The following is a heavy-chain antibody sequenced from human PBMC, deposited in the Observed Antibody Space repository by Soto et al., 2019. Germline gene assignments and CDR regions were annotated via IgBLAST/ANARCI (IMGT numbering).Heavy chain of an antibody. V-gene: IGHV4-34*01. J-gene: IGHJ4*02. CDR1: GGSFSGYY. Sequence: SETLSLTGAVYGGSFSGYYWSWIRQPPWKGLEWMGEINNSGSTNYNPSLNSRVTISVDTSKNQFSLKLCSVTAADTTVYYCARGRLVIAPSGRFPIFDYWGQGTLVTVSS. CDR2: INNSGST. D-gene: IGHD3-9*01. CDR3: ARGRLVIAPSGRFPIFDY.